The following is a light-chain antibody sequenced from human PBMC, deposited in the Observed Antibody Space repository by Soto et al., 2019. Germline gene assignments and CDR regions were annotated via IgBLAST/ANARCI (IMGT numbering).Light chain of an antibody. CDR2: GAS. J-gene: IGKJ1*01. CDR1: QSISSN. V-gene: IGKV3-15*01. CDR3: QQHNNWPWT. Sequence: EIVMTQSPATLSVSPGERATLSCRASQSISSNLAWYQQKPGQTPRLLIYGASTRATGIPARFSGSGSRTEFTLTINSLQSEDFEVYYCQQHNNWPWTFGQGTKVDIK.